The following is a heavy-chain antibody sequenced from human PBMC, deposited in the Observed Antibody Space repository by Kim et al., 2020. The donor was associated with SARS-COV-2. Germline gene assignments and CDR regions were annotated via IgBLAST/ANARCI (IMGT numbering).Heavy chain of an antibody. CDR1: GGSFSGYY. D-gene: IGHD3-10*01. CDR2: INHSGST. CDR3: AKAEDLLWFGELLYYFDY. Sequence: SETLSLTCAVYGGSFSGYYWSWIRQPPGKGLEWIGEINHSGSTNYNPSLKSRVTISVDTSKNQFSLKLSSVTAADTAVYYCAKAEDLLWFGELLYYFDYWGQGTLVTVSS. J-gene: IGHJ4*02. V-gene: IGHV4-34*01.